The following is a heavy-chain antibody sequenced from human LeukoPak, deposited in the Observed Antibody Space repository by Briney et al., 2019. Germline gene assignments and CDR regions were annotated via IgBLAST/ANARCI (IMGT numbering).Heavy chain of an antibody. Sequence: GESLKISCKGSGYSFTSYWIGWVRQMPGKGPEWMGIIYPADSDARYSPSFEGQVTISADKSISTAYLQWSSLKASDTAMYYCARRSWNFDYWGQGTLVTVSS. V-gene: IGHV5-51*01. D-gene: IGHD6-13*01. CDR3: ARRSWNFDY. CDR1: GYSFTSYW. CDR2: IYPADSDA. J-gene: IGHJ4*02.